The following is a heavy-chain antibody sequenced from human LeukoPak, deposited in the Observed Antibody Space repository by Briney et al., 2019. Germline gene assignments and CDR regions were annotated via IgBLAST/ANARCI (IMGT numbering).Heavy chain of an antibody. Sequence: SETLSLTCSVAGGFISSYYWSWLRQPPGKGLEWIGYIYYSGSTNYNPSLKSRVTISVDTSKNQFSLKLSSVTAADTAVYYCAKARRDTAMAAWGQGTLVTVSS. D-gene: IGHD5-18*01. J-gene: IGHJ4*02. CDR1: GGFISSYY. V-gene: IGHV4-59*01. CDR2: IYYSGST. CDR3: AKARRDTAMAA.